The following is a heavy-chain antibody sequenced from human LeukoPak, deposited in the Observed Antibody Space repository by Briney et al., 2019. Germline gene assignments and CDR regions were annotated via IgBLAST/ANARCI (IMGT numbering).Heavy chain of an antibody. V-gene: IGHV3-7*03. J-gene: IGHJ4*02. D-gene: IGHD4-23*01. CDR1: AFTFSNYW. Sequence: GGSLRLSCAASAFTFSNYWKSWVRQAPGKGLEWVANIKEDGSEINYVDSVKGRFTISRDNAKNSLYLQMNSLRVDDTAVYYCARDRGYSTFDFWGQGTLVTASS. CDR3: ARDRGYSTFDF. CDR2: IKEDGSEI.